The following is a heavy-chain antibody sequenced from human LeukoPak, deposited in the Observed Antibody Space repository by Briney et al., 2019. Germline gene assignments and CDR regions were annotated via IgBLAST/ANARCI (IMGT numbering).Heavy chain of an antibody. CDR3: ASTQLLLYPFTYGMDV. J-gene: IGHJ6*04. CDR1: GGSFSGYY. D-gene: IGHD2-2*02. V-gene: IGHV4-34*01. Sequence: SETLSLTCAVYGGSFSGYYWSWIRQPPGKGLEWIGEINHSGSTNYNPSLKSRVTISVDTSKNQFSLKLSSVTAADTAVYYCASTQLLLYPFTYGMDVWGKGTTVTVSS. CDR2: INHSGST.